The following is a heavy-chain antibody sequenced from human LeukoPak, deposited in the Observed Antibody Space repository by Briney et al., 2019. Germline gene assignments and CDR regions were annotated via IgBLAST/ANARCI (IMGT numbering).Heavy chain of an antibody. CDR2: IYYSGST. Sequence: SETLSLTCTVSGGSISSYYWSWIRQPPGKGLEWIGYIYYSGSTNYNPSLKSRVTISVDTSKNQFSLKLSSVTAADTAVYYCARHGRVRGPFDYWGQGTLVTVSS. V-gene: IGHV4-59*08. J-gene: IGHJ4*02. CDR3: ARHGRVRGPFDY. CDR1: GGSISSYY. D-gene: IGHD3-16*01.